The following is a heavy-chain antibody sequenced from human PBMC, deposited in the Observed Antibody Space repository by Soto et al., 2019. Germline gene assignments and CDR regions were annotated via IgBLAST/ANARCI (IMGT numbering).Heavy chain of an antibody. CDR3: ARSCSGGSCYARYYYYYGMDV. D-gene: IGHD2-15*01. CDR2: IIPIFGTA. CDR1: GGTFSSYA. J-gene: IGHJ6*02. Sequence: QVQLVQSGAEVKKPGSSVKVSCKASGGTFSSYAISWVRQAPGQGLEWMGGIIPIFGTANYAQKFQGRVTITADESTSRASMGLSSLRSEDTAVYYCARSCSGGSCYARYYYYYGMDVWGQGTTVTVSS. V-gene: IGHV1-69*01.